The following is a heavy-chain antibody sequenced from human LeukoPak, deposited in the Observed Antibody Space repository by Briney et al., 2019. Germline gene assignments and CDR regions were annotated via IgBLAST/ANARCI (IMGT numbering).Heavy chain of an antibody. D-gene: IGHD2-21*01. Sequence: XXSLRLSCAASGFSVSGKFMSWVRQAPGKGLEWVSIIHYDGKIRYAGSVGGRFTIYRDDSENTLFLQMNSLRVDDTAVYFCASGDGYLQPYWGQGTLVTVSS. CDR2: IHYDGKI. CDR3: ASGDGYLQPY. V-gene: IGHV3-53*01. CDR1: GFSVSGKF. J-gene: IGHJ4*02.